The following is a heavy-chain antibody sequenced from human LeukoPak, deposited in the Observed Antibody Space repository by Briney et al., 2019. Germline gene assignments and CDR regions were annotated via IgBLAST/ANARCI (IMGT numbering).Heavy chain of an antibody. CDR3: VRESISTSGYYGWSDP. CDR2: ISYTGTT. CDR1: GFTFSSYAM. J-gene: IGHJ5*02. D-gene: IGHD3-3*01. V-gene: IGHV4-4*01. Sequence: RGSLRLSCAASGFTFSSYAMSWVRQAPGKGLEWIGAISYTGTTYYNPSLRSRVTISVDTSKNQFSLKVNPVSATDTAVYFCVRESISTSGYYGWSDPWGQGTLVTVSS.